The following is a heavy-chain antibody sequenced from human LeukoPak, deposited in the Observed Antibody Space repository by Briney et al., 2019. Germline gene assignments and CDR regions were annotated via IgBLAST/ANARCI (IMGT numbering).Heavy chain of an antibody. D-gene: IGHD3-10*02. CDR3: ARDLFPLNYYYYGMDV. Sequence: ASVKVSCKASGYTFTSYAMHWVRQAPGQRLGWMGWINAGNGNTKYSQKFQGRVTITRDTSASTAYMELSSLRSEDTAVYYCARDLFPLNYYYYGMDVWGQGTTVTVSS. CDR2: INAGNGNT. J-gene: IGHJ6*02. V-gene: IGHV1-3*01. CDR1: GYTFTSYA.